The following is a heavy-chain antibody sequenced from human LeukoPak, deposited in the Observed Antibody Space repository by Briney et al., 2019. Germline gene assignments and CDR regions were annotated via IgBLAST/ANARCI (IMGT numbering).Heavy chain of an antibody. CDR3: ARELTYADS. D-gene: IGHD4/OR15-4a*01. CDR2: TYYTGRA. Sequence: SETLSLTCTVSGXSIRSAVYYWSWIRQPPGKGLEWIGYTYYTGRAYYNPSLRGRVSMSVDTSKNQFSLKLSSVTAADTAVYYCARELTYADSWGQGTLVIVSS. J-gene: IGHJ4*02. CDR1: GXSIRSAVYY. V-gene: IGHV4-30-4*01.